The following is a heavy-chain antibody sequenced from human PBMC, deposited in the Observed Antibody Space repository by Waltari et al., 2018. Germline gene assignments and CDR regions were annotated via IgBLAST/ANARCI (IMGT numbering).Heavy chain of an antibody. CDR2: ISDDGSNK. V-gene: IGHV3-30-3*01. Sequence: QVQLVESGGGVVQPGRSLRLSCAASGFTFSSYAMHWVRQAPGKGLEWVAVISDDGSNKYYADSVKGRFTISRDNSKNTLYLQMNSLRAEDTAVYYCAAATPVVPAAIDYWGQGTLVTVSS. CDR1: GFTFSSYA. J-gene: IGHJ4*02. CDR3: AAATPVVPAAIDY. D-gene: IGHD2-2*02.